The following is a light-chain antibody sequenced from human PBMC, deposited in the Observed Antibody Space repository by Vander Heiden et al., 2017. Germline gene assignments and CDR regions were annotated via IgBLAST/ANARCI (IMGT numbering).Light chain of an antibody. V-gene: IGKV2-28*01. CDR1: QSLLHSNGYNY. J-gene: IGKJ2*01. Sequence: DSVMTQSPLSLPVTPGEPASISCRSSQSLLHSNGYNYLDWYLQKPGQAPQLLIYLGSNRASGVPDRFSGSGSGTDFTLKISRVEAEDVGVYYCRQALQTPYTFGQGTKVEIK. CDR3: RQALQTPYT. CDR2: LGS.